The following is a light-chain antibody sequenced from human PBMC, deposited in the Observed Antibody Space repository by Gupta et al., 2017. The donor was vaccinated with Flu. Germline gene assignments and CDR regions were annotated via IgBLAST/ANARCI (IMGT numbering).Light chain of an antibody. CDR3: QVWASSTTV. J-gene: IGLJ2*01. Sequence: ALGQTARLTCGGDSFGSRSVNWYQQQTGQPPKLVIYRHSNRPPGIPDRLSASNSKTPATITITGGQGRDEADYHCQVWASSTTVFGGWTNLT. V-gene: IGLV3-9*01. CDR1: SFGSRS. CDR2: RHS.